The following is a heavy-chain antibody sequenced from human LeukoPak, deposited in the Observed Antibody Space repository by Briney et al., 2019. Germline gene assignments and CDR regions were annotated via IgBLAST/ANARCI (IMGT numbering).Heavy chain of an antibody. CDR3: ARDQVGDYGMDV. V-gene: IGHV3-21*01. J-gene: IGHJ6*02. D-gene: IGHD4-17*01. CDR2: ISSSSSYI. Sequence: PGGSLRLSCAASGFTFSSYSMNWVRQAPGKGLEWVSSISSSSSYIYYADSVKGRFTISRDNARNSLYLQMNSLRAEDTAVYYCARDQVGDYGMDVWGQGTTVTVSS. CDR1: GFTFSSYS.